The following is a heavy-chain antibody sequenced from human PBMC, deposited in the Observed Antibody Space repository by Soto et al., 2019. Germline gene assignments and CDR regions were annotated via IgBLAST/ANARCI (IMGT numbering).Heavy chain of an antibody. D-gene: IGHD1-26*01. V-gene: IGHV3-66*01. Sequence: EVQLVESGGGLVQRGGSLRLSCAASGFTVSSNYMSWVRQAPGKGLEWVSIIYSGDNTYYTDSVKGRFTISRDNSKNTLYIQMNSLRVEDTAVYFCAREGVGGCANCYVLDVWGQGTTVTVSS. CDR1: GFTVSSNY. J-gene: IGHJ6*02. CDR2: IYSGDNT. CDR3: AREGVGGCANCYVLDV.